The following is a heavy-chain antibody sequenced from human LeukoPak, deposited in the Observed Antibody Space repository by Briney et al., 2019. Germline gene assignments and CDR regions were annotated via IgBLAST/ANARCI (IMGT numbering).Heavy chain of an antibody. D-gene: IGHD2-15*01. CDR1: GFTFSSYA. CDR2: ISGSAGST. J-gene: IGHJ4*02. Sequence: GGSLRLSCAASGFTFSSYAMSWFRQAPGKGLEWVSAISGSAGSTYYAASVKGRFTISRDNAKNSLYLQMNSLRAEDTAVYYCARDGGRKDDYWGQGTLVTVSS. V-gene: IGHV3-23*01. CDR3: ARDGGRKDDY.